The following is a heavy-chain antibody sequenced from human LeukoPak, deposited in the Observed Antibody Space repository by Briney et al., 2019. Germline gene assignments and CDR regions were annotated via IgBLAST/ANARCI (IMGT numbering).Heavy chain of an antibody. D-gene: IGHD6-19*01. J-gene: IGHJ4*02. CDR2: IYYSGST. Sequence: SETLSLTCTVSGGSISSSSYYWGWIRQPPGKGLEWIGSIYYSGSTYYNPSLKSRVTISVDTSKNQFSLKLRSVTAADTAVYYCARVSEQWLSPDYFDYWGQGTLVTVSS. CDR3: ARVSEQWLSPDYFDY. CDR1: GGSISSSSYY. V-gene: IGHV4-39*07.